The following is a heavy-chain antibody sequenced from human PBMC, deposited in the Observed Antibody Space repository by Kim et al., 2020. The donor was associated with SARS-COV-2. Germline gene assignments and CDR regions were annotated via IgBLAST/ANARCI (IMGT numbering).Heavy chain of an antibody. V-gene: IGHV3-33*08. CDR2: IWYDGSNK. Sequence: GGSLRLSCAASGFTFSSYGMHWVRQAPGKGLEWVAVIWYDGSNKYYADSVKGRFTISRDNSKNTLYLQMNSLRAEDTAVYYCARSRGFWSGYYGNAYYGMDVWGQGTTVTVSS. J-gene: IGHJ6*02. CDR3: ARSRGFWSGYYGNAYYGMDV. CDR1: GFTFSSYG. D-gene: IGHD3-3*01.